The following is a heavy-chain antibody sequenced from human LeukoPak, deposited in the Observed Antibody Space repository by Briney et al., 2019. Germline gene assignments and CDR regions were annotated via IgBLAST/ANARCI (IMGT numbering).Heavy chain of an antibody. D-gene: IGHD3-9*01. V-gene: IGHV1-8*02. J-gene: IGHJ4*02. CDR3: AINYDILTGPDY. CDR2: MNPNSGNT. CDR1: GYTFTGYY. Sequence: ASVKVSCKASGYTFTGYYMHWVRQAPGQGLEWMGWMNPNSGNTGYAQKFQGRVTMTRNTSISTAYMELSSLRSEDTAVYYCAINYDILTGPDYWGQGTLVTVSS.